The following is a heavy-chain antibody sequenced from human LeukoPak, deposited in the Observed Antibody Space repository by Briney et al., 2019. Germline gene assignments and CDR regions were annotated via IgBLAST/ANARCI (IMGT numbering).Heavy chain of an antibody. V-gene: IGHV1-2*02. CDR2: INPNSGGT. CDR1: GYTFTSYY. Sequence: ASVKVSCKASGYTFTSYYIHWVRQAPGQGLEWMGWINPNSGGTNYAQKFQGRVTMTRDMSISTAYMELSRLRSDDTAVYYCARDPGYTSGWPSFEPWGQGTLVTVSS. CDR3: ARDPGYTSGWPSFEP. J-gene: IGHJ5*02. D-gene: IGHD6-19*01.